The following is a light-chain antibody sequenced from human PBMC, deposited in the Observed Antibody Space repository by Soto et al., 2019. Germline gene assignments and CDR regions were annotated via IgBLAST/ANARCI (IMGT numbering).Light chain of an antibody. J-gene: IGKJ2*01. Sequence: DIQMTQSPSSLSASVGDRVTVTCRASQSIGTYVNWYQQKPGKAPYLRIYAASRLQSGVPSKFSGSGSGTDFTLTISSLQPEDFATYYCQQSYTTPYTFGQGTKLEIK. CDR1: QSIGTY. CDR2: AAS. CDR3: QQSYTTPYT. V-gene: IGKV1-39*01.